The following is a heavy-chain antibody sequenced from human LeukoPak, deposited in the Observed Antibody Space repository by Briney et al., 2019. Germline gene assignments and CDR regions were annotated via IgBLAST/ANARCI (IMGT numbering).Heavy chain of an antibody. CDR3: AGAVAGKNYYYYYYMDV. V-gene: IGHV4-59*01. Sequence: PSETLSLTCTVSGGSISSYYWSWIRQPPGKGLEWIGYIYYSGSTNYNPSLKSRVTISVDTSKNQFSLKLSSVTAADTAVYYCAGAVAGKNYYYYYYMDVWGKGTTVTISS. CDR2: IYYSGST. CDR1: GGSISSYY. D-gene: IGHD6-19*01. J-gene: IGHJ6*03.